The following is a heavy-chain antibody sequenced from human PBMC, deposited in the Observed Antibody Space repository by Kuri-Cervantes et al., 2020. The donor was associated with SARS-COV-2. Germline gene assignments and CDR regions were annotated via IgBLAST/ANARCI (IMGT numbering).Heavy chain of an antibody. CDR2: INHSGST. CDR1: GGSFSGYY. CDR3: ARGVDVDTAMVPYFDL. D-gene: IGHD5-18*01. J-gene: IGHJ2*01. V-gene: IGHV4-34*01. Sequence: GSLRLSCAVCGGSFSGYYWSWIRQPPGKGLEWIGEINHSGSTNYNPSLKSRVTISVDTSKNQFSLKLSSVTAADTAVYYCARGVDVDTAMVPYFDLWGRGTLVTVSS.